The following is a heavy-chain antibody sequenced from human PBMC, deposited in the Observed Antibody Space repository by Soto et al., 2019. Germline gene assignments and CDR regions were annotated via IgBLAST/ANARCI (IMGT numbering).Heavy chain of an antibody. CDR3: ARDLGIMITFGGNDY. Sequence: GGSLRLSCAASGFTFSSYSMNWVRQAPGKGLEWVSYISSSSSTIYYADSVKGRFTISRDNAKNSLYLQMNSLRDEDTAVYYCARDLGIMITFGGNDYWGQGTLVTVSS. D-gene: IGHD3-16*01. CDR1: GFTFSSYS. J-gene: IGHJ4*02. CDR2: ISSSSSTI. V-gene: IGHV3-48*02.